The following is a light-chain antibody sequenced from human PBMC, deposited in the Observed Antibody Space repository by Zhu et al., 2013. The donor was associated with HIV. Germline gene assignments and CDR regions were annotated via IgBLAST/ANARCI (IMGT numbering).Light chain of an antibody. Sequence: QSALTQPASVSGPPGQSITISCTGTSSDVGGYNYVSWYQQHPGKAPKLMIYEVGNRPSGASNRFSGSKSGNTASLTISGLQAEDEADYYCTSYTSSSTQVFGTGTKVTVL. CDR2: EVG. J-gene: IGLJ1*01. CDR1: SSDVGGYNY. V-gene: IGLV2-14*01. CDR3: TSYTSSSTQV.